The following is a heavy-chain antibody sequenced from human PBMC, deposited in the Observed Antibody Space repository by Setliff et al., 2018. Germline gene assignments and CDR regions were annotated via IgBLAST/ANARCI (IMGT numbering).Heavy chain of an antibody. CDR2: IWDDGVKK. J-gene: IGHJ4*02. V-gene: IGHV3-33*08. CDR3: ARTCSGSGCYAGLES. Sequence: PGGSLRLSCEASGFTFSNYAMGWVRQAPGKGLEWVAVIWDDGVKKYHADSVKGRFTISRDNSKNTLYLQMNSLRPEDTAVYYCARTCSGSGCYAGLESWGQGTPVTVSS. CDR1: GFTFSNYA. D-gene: IGHD2-15*01.